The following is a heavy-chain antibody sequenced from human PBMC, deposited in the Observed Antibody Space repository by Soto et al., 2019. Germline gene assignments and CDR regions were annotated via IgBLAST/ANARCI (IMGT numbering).Heavy chain of an antibody. CDR3: AKDIVRYSYGACDY. J-gene: IGHJ4*02. CDR1: GFTFSSYG. CDR2: ISYDGSNK. D-gene: IGHD5-18*01. V-gene: IGHV3-30*18. Sequence: GGSLRLSCAASGFTFSSYGMYWVRQAPGKGLEWVAVISYDGSNKYHADSVKGRFTISRDNSKNTLYLQMNSLKAEDTAVYYCAKDIVRYSYGACDYWGQGALVTVSS.